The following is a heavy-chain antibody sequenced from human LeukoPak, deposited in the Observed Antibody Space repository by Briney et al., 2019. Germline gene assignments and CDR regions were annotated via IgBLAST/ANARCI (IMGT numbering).Heavy chain of an antibody. D-gene: IGHD2/OR15-2a*01. CDR3: AGHHPRNTVDF. CDR2: ISDIRSI. CDR1: GGSISSYY. V-gene: IGHV4-59*08. Sequence: NSSETLSLTCTVSGGSISSYYWSWIRQPPGKGLEWIAYISDIRSINYNPSLKSRVTISLDTSKNQFSLKLSSVTAADTAVYYCAGHHPRNTVDFWGQGTLVTVSS. J-gene: IGHJ4*02.